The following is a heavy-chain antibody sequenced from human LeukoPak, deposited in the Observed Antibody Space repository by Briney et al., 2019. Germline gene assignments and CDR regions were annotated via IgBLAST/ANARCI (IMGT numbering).Heavy chain of an antibody. D-gene: IGHD4-17*01. Sequence: KPGGSLRLSCAASGFTFSSYTMNWVRQAPGRGLEWVSSISSGSSSIYYADPVKGRFTISRDNAKNSLYLQMNSLRAEDTAVYYCASDYGATGYFQHWGQGTLVTVSS. V-gene: IGHV3-21*04. CDR3: ASDYGATGYFQH. J-gene: IGHJ1*01. CDR1: GFTFSSYT. CDR2: ISSGSSSI.